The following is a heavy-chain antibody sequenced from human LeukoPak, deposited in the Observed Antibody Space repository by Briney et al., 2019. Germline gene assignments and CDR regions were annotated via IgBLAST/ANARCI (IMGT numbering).Heavy chain of an antibody. CDR1: GGSVSGYY. Sequence: PSETLSLTCVVSGGSVSGYYWGWIRQPPGRGLEWIGYVYYSGSTNYNPSFKSRITISVDTSRNQFSLQLSSVTAADTAVYYCARTHRYCSGGACYVLDNWGQGTLVAVSS. V-gene: IGHV4-59*02. CDR2: VYYSGST. D-gene: IGHD2-15*01. CDR3: ARTHRYCSGGACYVLDN. J-gene: IGHJ4*02.